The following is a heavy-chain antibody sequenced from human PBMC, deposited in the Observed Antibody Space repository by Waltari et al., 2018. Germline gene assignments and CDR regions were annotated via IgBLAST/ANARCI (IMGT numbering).Heavy chain of an antibody. V-gene: IGHV4-34*01. CDR3: ARGLGIIDY. Sequence: QVQLQQWGAGLLKPSETLSLTCAVSGGSFSGYYWSWYRQPPGKGLEWTGEINHSGSTNYNPSLKSRVTISVDTSKNQFSLKLSSVTAADTAVYYCARGLGIIDYWGQGTLVTVSS. CDR1: GGSFSGYY. CDR2: INHSGST. D-gene: IGHD3-16*01. J-gene: IGHJ4*02.